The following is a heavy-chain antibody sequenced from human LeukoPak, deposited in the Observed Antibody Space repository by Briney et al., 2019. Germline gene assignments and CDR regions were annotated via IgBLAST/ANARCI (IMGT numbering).Heavy chain of an antibody. V-gene: IGHV3-30*18. CDR2: ISYDGSNT. CDR3: ANENYYGSGSYADH. Sequence: GGSLRLSCTGSGFTFGDYALSWVRQAPGKGLEWVAIISYDGSNTYYADSVKGRFTISRDNSKNTLYLQMNSLRAEDTAVYYCANENYYGSGSYADHWGQGTLVTVSS. CDR1: GFTFGDYA. D-gene: IGHD3-10*01. J-gene: IGHJ4*02.